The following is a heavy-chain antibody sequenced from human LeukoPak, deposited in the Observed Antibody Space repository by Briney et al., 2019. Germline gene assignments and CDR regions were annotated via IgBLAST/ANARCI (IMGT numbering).Heavy chain of an antibody. CDR1: GFTFNNYN. J-gene: IGHJ4*02. Sequence: PGGSLRLSCAASGFTFNNYNMNWVRQAPGRALEWVSSITSSGTYIFYADSVKGRFTISRDNAKNSLYLQMNSLGPEDTAVYYCARDGAYHDSSGSYYGVGDDFWGQGTLVTVSS. V-gene: IGHV3-21*01. D-gene: IGHD3-22*01. CDR2: ITSSGTYI. CDR3: ARDGAYHDSSGSYYGVGDDF.